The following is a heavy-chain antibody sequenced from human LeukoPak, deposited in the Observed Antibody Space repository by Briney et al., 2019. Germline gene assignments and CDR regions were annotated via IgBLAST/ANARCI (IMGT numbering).Heavy chain of an antibody. Sequence: GASVTVSCTASGYIFTIHYMHWVRQAPGQGLEWMGMINPSGGSTSYAQKFQGRVTMTRDTSTSTVYLELSSLRSEDTAVYYCARAYSSSSPFDYWGQGTLVTVSS. CDR1: GYIFTIHY. V-gene: IGHV1-46*01. J-gene: IGHJ4*02. CDR3: ARAYSSSSPFDY. D-gene: IGHD6-6*01. CDR2: INPSGGST.